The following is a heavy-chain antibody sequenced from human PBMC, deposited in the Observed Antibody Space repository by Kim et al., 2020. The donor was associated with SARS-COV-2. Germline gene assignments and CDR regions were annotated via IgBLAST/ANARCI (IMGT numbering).Heavy chain of an antibody. CDR2: ISYDGSNK. CDR3: ARGGGLELLCFGELSTEPPDY. Sequence: GGSLRLSCAASGFTFSSYAMHWVRQAPGKGLEWVAVISYDGSNKYYADSVKGRFTISRDNSKNTLYLQMNSLRAEDTAVYYCARGGGLELLCFGELSTEPPDYWGQGTLVTVSS. D-gene: IGHD3-10*01. J-gene: IGHJ4*02. CDR1: GFTFSSYA. V-gene: IGHV3-30*04.